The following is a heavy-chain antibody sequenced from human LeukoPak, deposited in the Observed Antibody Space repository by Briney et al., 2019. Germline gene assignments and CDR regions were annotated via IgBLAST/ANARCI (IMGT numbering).Heavy chain of an antibody. CDR2: VMSGRGSA. V-gene: IGHV3-11*05. D-gene: IGHD3-16*01. CDR3: TRERRGSYYAFES. Sequence: PGGSLRLSCAASVFSVSDYSISWIRLSAGKGPEWISYVMSGRGSANYADSVKGRFTISRDNAKNSVALQLDGLRADDTAVYFCTRERRGSYYAFESCGQGTLVTVSS. CDR1: VFSVSDYS. J-gene: IGHJ4*02.